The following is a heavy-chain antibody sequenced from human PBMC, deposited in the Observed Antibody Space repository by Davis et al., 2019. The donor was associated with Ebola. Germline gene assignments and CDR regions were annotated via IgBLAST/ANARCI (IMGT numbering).Heavy chain of an antibody. CDR1: GFTFSSYA. CDR2: ISSNGGST. D-gene: IGHD3-9*01. J-gene: IGHJ6*02. CDR3: AREPHYDILTGYYGGMDV. Sequence: GESLKISCSASGFTFSSYAMHWVRQAPGKGLEYVSAISSNGGSTYYADSVKGRFTISRDNSKNTLYLQMSSLRAEDTAVYYCAREPHYDILTGYYGGMDVWGQGTTVTVSS. V-gene: IGHV3-64D*08.